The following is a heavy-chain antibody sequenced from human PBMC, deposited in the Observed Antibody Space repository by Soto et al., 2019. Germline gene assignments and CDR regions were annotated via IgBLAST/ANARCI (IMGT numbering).Heavy chain of an antibody. CDR2: IYWDDDK. V-gene: IGHV2-5*02. J-gene: IGHJ5*02. D-gene: IGHD3-9*01. CDR3: AHCENFGFDP. Sequence: QITLKESGPPLVKPTQTLTLTCAFSGFSFSTSGVGVGWIRQPPGKALEWLALIYWDDDKRYSPSLKSRVTITKDTSKNQVVLTMTNMDPVDTATYYCAHCENFGFDPWGQGTLVTVSS. CDR1: GFSFSTSGVG.